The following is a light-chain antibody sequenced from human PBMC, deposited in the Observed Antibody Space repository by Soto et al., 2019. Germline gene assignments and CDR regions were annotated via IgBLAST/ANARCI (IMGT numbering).Light chain of an antibody. CDR3: QQSDSSPPS. J-gene: IGKJ5*01. CDR2: AAS. Sequence: DIQMTPSPSSLSASVGDRVTITCRTSQSISTYLNWYQQKPGKAPKLLIYAASSLQSGVPSRFSGSGSGTDFTLTISSLQPEDFATYYCQQSDSSPPSFGQGTRLEI. V-gene: IGKV1-39*01. CDR1: QSISTY.